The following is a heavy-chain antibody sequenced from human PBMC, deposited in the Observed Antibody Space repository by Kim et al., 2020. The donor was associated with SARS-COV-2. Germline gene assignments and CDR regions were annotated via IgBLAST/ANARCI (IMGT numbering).Heavy chain of an antibody. Sequence: GGSLRLSCAASGFTFSTYAMHWVRQAPGKGLEWVSGIIGSGGSTYYADSAKGRFTISRDNSKNTVYLQLSSLRADDTAVYYCAKEWLGASCDGWDYG. CDR3: AKEWLGASCDGWDYG. J-gene: IGHJ6*01. CDR2: IIGSGGST. D-gene: IGHD2-15*01. CDR1: GFTFSTYA. V-gene: IGHV3-23*01.